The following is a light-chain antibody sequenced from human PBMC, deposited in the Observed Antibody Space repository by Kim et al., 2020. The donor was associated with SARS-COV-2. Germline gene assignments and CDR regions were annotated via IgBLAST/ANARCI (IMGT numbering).Light chain of an antibody. CDR3: QQRSNWSWT. Sequence: LSPGERATPAGRASQSVSSYLAWYQQKPGQAPRLLIYDASNRATGIPARFSGSGSGTDFTLTISSLEPEDFAVYYCQQRSNWSWTFGQGTKVDIK. J-gene: IGKJ1*01. CDR1: QSVSSY. CDR2: DAS. V-gene: IGKV3-11*01.